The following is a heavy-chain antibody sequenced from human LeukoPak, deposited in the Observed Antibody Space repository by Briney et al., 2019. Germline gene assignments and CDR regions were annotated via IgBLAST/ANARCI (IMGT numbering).Heavy chain of an antibody. Sequence: PSETLSLTCAVYGGSFSGYYWSWIRQPPGKGLEWIGEINHSGSTSYNPSLKSRVTISVDTSKNQFSLKLSSVTAADTAVYYCARGGQFIAAVFDYWGQGTLVTVSS. CDR2: INHSGST. CDR3: ARGGQFIAAVFDY. J-gene: IGHJ4*02. D-gene: IGHD6-13*01. V-gene: IGHV4-34*01. CDR1: GGSFSGYY.